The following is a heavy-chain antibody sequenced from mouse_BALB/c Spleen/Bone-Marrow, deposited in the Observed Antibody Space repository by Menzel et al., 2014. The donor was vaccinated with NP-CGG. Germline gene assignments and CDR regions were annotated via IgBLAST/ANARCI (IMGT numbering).Heavy chain of an antibody. CDR2: INPNNGGT. Sequence: EVKLVESGPELVKPGASVKISCKTSGYTFTEYTMHWVKQSHGKSREWIGGINPNNGGTSYNQKFKDKATLTVDKSSSTAYMELRSLTSEDSAVYYCARGKNFYYGYAWFAYWGQRTLVTVSA. D-gene: IGHD1-2*01. J-gene: IGHJ3*01. CDR3: ARGKNFYYGYAWFAY. CDR1: GYTFTEYT. V-gene: IGHV1-18*01.